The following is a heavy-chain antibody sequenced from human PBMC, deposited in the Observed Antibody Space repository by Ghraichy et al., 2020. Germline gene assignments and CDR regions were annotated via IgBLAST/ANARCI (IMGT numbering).Heavy chain of an antibody. CDR3: ARGSPNYSGSINYGWFDP. V-gene: IGHV1-46*01. D-gene: IGHD3-10*01. CDR2: INPSGGST. Sequence: ASVKVSCKASGYTFTSYEMHWVRQAPGQGLEWMGIINPSGGSTGYGQKFQGRVTMTRDMSTGTVYMELNILRSEDTAVYYCARGSPNYSGSINYGWFDPWGQGTLVTVSS. CDR1: GYTFTSYE. J-gene: IGHJ5*02.